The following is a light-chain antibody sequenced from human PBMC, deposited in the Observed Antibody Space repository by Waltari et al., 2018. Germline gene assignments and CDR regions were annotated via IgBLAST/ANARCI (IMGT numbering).Light chain of an antibody. CDR3: SSQTLDGLVL. Sequence: QSALTQPASVSGSPGQSITISFSGVGSPVAASDYVSWHQHHPGKAPQVIIYDVTNRPSGVSDRFSASKSANTASLTISRLQPEDEADYYCSSQTLDGLVLFGGGTRLTVL. CDR2: DVT. V-gene: IGLV2-14*03. CDR1: GSPVAASDY. J-gene: IGLJ2*01.